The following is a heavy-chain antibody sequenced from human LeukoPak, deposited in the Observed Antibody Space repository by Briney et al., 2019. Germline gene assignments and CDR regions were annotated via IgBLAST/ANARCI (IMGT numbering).Heavy chain of an antibody. V-gene: IGHV3-23*01. CDR3: AKNGGSQCYSHLDS. D-gene: IGHD2-15*01. CDR1: GFTFSSYA. Sequence: PGGSLRLSCAASGFTFSSYAMSWVRQAPGKGLEWASGTSGSGGSTYYAGSVKGRFTISRDNSKNTLYLQMNSLRVEDTAVYYCAKNGGSQCYSHLDSWGQGTLVTVSS. CDR2: TSGSGGST. J-gene: IGHJ4*02.